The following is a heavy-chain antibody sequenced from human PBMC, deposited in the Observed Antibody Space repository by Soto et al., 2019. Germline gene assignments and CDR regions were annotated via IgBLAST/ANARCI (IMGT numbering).Heavy chain of an antibody. D-gene: IGHD3-10*01. Sequence: GGSLRLSCAASGFTFSDYYMSWIRQAPGKGLECVAYISVSSTYANYVDSAEGRFTISRDNAKNSLFLQMNSLRAEDTAVYYSARGAPYYSSKKPPNFDSWGQGALVTVPS. CDR2: ISVSSTYA. CDR3: ARGAPYYSSKKPPNFDS. CDR1: GFTFSDYY. J-gene: IGHJ4*02. V-gene: IGHV3-11*03.